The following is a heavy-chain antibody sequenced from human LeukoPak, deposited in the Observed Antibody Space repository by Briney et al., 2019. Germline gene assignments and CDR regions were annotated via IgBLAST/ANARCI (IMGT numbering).Heavy chain of an antibody. V-gene: IGHV1-18*01. D-gene: IGHD5-12*01. J-gene: IGHJ5*02. CDR3: ARDRGYSGYDYRWFDP. CDR2: ISAYNGNT. Sequence: ASVKVSCKASGYTFTSYGISWVRQAPGQGLEWMGWISAYNGNTNYAQKLQGRVTMTTDTSTSTAYMELRSLRSDDTAVYYCARDRGYSGYDYRWFDPWGQGTLVTVSS. CDR1: GYTFTSYG.